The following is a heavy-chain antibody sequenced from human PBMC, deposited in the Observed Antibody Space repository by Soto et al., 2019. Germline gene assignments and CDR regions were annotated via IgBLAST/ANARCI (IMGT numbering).Heavy chain of an antibody. CDR1: GYTFTSYG. V-gene: IGHV1-18*01. D-gene: IGHD2-2*01. CDR3: ARRCSSTWCLDL. Sequence: QVQLVQSGAEVKKPGASVKVSCKASGYTFTSYGICWVRQAPGQGLEWMGWISGYNGNTNYAQNLQGRVSMTTDTSTSTVYMELRSRRSDDTAVYYCARRCSSTWCLDLWGRGTLVIVSS. CDR2: ISGYNGNT. J-gene: IGHJ2*01.